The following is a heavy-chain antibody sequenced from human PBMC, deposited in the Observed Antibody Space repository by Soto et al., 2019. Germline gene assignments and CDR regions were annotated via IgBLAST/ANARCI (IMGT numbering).Heavy chain of an antibody. CDR1: GFTFSNYG. Sequence: GGSLRLSCAASGFTFSNYGMHWVRQAPGKGLEWVAVISYDGSNKYYADSVKGRFTLSRDNSKNTLYLQMNSLRAEGTAVYYCAKDSRSGYSSGWYVDYWGQGTLVTVSS. J-gene: IGHJ4*02. CDR2: ISYDGSNK. CDR3: AKDSRSGYSSGWYVDY. D-gene: IGHD6-19*01. V-gene: IGHV3-30*18.